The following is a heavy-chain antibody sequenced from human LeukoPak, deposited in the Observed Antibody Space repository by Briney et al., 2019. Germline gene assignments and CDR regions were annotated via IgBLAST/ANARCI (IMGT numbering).Heavy chain of an antibody. D-gene: IGHD1-26*01. J-gene: IGHJ4*02. CDR2: ISYDGSNK. CDR3: ARGNSGIYSHFDY. V-gene: IGHV3-30-3*01. Sequence: GRSLRLSCAASGFTFSTSAIHWVRQAPGKGLEWVAVISYDGSNKYYADSVKGRFTTSRDNSKNTLWLQMNSLRPEDTAVYYCARGNSGIYSHFDYWGQGTLVTVSS. CDR1: GFTFSTSA.